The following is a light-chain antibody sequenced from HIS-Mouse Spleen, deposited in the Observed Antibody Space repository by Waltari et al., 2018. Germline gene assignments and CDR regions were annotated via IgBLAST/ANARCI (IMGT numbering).Light chain of an antibody. CDR3: YSTDSSGNHRV. V-gene: IGLV3-10*01. CDR1: PFTKKL. Sequence: SYELTKPPSVSVSPGQTSRITCSGDPFTKKLSYWCQQKSGQAPVLVIYEDSKRPSGIPERFSGSSSGTMATLTISGAQVEDEADYYCYSTDSSGNHRVFGGGTKLTVL. J-gene: IGLJ2*01. CDR2: EDS.